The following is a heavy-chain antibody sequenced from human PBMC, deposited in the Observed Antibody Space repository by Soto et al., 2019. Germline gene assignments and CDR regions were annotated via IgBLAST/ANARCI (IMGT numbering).Heavy chain of an antibody. Sequence: EVHLVESGGGLVQTGGSLRLSCAIFESTVSRDWMNWVRQAPGKGLEWVAHINQDGSEKYYVDSVKGRFTISRDNAKKSLYLERNSLRPADTARYYCSGGVGDAFWGQGTLVTVSS. V-gene: IGHV3-7*04. CDR2: INQDGSEK. J-gene: IGHJ4*02. CDR3: SGGVGDAF. D-gene: IGHD1-26*01. CDR1: ESTVSRDW.